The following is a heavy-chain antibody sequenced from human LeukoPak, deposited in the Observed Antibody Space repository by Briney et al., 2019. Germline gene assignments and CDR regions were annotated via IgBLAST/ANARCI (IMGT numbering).Heavy chain of an antibody. Sequence: GGSLRLSCAASGFTFSSYAMHWVRQAPGKGLEWVAVISYDGSNKYYADSVKGRFTISRDDSKNTLYLQMNSLRAEDTAVYYCAKVISPADYSPNTWDFDYWGQGTLVTVSS. V-gene: IGHV3-30*04. D-gene: IGHD4-11*01. CDR2: ISYDGSNK. J-gene: IGHJ4*02. CDR1: GFTFSSYA. CDR3: AKVISPADYSPNTWDFDY.